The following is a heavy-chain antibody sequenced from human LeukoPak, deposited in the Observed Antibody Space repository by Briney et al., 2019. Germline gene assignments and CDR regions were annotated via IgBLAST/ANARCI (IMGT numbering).Heavy chain of an antibody. V-gene: IGHV3-7*03. CDR3: ARDKKEGATLFDY. D-gene: IGHD1-26*01. J-gene: IGHJ4*02. CDR1: GFTFSSYA. CDR2: IKQDGSEK. Sequence: PGGSLRLSCAASGFTFSSYAMSWVRQAPGKEPQWVANIKQDGSEKYYVDSVKGRFTISRDNAKNSLYLQMNSLGAEDTAVYYCARDKKEGATLFDYWGQGTLVTVSS.